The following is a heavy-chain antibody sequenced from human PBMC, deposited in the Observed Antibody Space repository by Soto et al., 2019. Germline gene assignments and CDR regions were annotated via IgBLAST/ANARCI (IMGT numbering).Heavy chain of an antibody. Sequence: PGGSLRLSCAASGFAVSSNYMSWVRQAPGKGLEWVSVIYSGGSTYYADSVKGRFTISRDNSKNTLYLQMNSLRAEDTAVYYCARDLTRAASYYYYGMDVWGQGTTVTVSS. CDR2: IYSGGST. D-gene: IGHD6-13*01. V-gene: IGHV3-53*01. CDR3: ARDLTRAASYYYYGMDV. CDR1: GFAVSSNY. J-gene: IGHJ6*02.